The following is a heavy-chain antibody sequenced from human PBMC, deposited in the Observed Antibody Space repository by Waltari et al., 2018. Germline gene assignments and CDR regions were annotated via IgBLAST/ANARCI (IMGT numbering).Heavy chain of an antibody. CDR1: GGSFSGYY. D-gene: IGHD3-22*01. CDR3: ARHHLRNSSGYLY. V-gene: IGHV4-34*01. J-gene: IGHJ4*02. CDR2: INHSGST. Sequence: QVQLQQWGAGLLKPSETLSLTCAVYGGSFSGYYWSWIRQPPGKGLEWIGEINHSGSTNYNPSLKSRVTISVDTSKNRFSLKLSSVTAADTAVYYCARHHLRNSSGYLYWGQGTLVTVSS.